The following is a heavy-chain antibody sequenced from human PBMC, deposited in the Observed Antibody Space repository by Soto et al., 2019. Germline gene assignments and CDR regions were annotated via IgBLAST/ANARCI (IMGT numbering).Heavy chain of an antibody. CDR3: ARERDYYDSSGYSTQAFDI. V-gene: IGHV1-46*01. CDR2: INPSGGST. J-gene: IGHJ3*02. CDR1: GYTFTSYY. Sequence: ASVKVSCQASGYTFTSYYMHWVRQAPGQGLEWMGIINPSGGSTSYAQKFQGRVTMTRDTSTSTVYMELSSLRSEDTAVYYCARERDYYDSSGYSTQAFDIWGQGTMVTVSS. D-gene: IGHD3-22*01.